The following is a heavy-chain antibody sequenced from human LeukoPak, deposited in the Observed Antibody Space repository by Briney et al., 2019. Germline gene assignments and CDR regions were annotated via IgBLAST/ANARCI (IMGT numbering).Heavy chain of an antibody. CDR1: GFTFSTYW. CDR3: ARAVVGSLDY. J-gene: IGHJ4*02. D-gene: IGHD1-26*01. CDR2: IKGDESAK. Sequence: PGGSLRLSCAASGFTFSTYWMAWGRQAPGKGLEWVANIKGDESAKHQADSVKGRFTISRDNLQNSVYLQMSSLRGEDTAVYYCARAVVGSLDYWGQGTLVTVSS. V-gene: IGHV3-7*01.